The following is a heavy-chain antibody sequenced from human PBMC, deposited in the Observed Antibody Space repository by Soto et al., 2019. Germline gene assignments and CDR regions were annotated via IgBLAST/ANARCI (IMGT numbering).Heavy chain of an antibody. CDR1: GGTFSKYA. CDR2: IIPLFGTA. J-gene: IGHJ6*02. V-gene: IGHV1-69*01. Sequence: QEQLVQSGAEVKNPGTSVKVSCKASGGTFSKYAFSWVRQAPGQGLEWMGGIIPLFGTADYAQRFQGRVTITADESTITTYMDLSSLRSEDTAVYYCARAWPRGTMIVFENVIYGMDVWGQGTTVTVSS. D-gene: IGHD3-22*01. CDR3: ARAWPRGTMIVFENVIYGMDV.